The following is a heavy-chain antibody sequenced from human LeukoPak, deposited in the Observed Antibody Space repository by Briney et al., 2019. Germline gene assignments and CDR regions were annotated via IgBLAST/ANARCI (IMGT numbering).Heavy chain of an antibody. Sequence: ASVKVSCKASGYTFTGYYMHWVRQAPGQGLEWMGWINPNSGGTNYAQKFQGRVTMTRDTSISTAYMELSRLRSDDTAVYYCARDQSWYSSGWYEFDPWGQGTLVTVSS. D-gene: IGHD6-19*01. J-gene: IGHJ5*02. CDR3: ARDQSWYSSGWYEFDP. V-gene: IGHV1-2*02. CDR1: GYTFTGYY. CDR2: INPNSGGT.